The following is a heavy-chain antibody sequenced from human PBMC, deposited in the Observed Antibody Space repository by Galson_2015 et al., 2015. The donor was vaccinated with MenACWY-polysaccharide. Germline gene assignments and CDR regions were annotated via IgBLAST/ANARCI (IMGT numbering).Heavy chain of an antibody. J-gene: IGHJ6*02. Sequence: SLRLSCAPSGFSFSNFAMNWVRQAPGKGLEWVSSISGSGGSTYYADSVKGRFTASRDNTKNTLYLQMNSLGAEDTAVYYCAKDRDWGFYYYGMDVWGQGTTVTVSS. CDR2: ISGSGGST. CDR1: GFSFSNFA. CDR3: AKDRDWGFYYYGMDV. V-gene: IGHV3-23*01. D-gene: IGHD3-16*01.